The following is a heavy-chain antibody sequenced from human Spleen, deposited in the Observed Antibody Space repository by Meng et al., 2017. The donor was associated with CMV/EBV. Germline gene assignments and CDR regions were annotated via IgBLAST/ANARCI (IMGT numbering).Heavy chain of an antibody. V-gene: IGHV3-30-3*01. D-gene: IGHD2-2*02. CDR3: ASEAAISGFGFDY. Sequence: GGSLRLSCAASGFTFSSYAMHWVRRAPGKGLEWVAVISYDGSNKYYADSVKGRFTISRDNSKNTLYLQMNSLRAEDTAVYYCASEAAISGFGFDYWGQGTLVTVSS. CDR1: GFTFSSYA. CDR2: ISYDGSNK. J-gene: IGHJ4*02.